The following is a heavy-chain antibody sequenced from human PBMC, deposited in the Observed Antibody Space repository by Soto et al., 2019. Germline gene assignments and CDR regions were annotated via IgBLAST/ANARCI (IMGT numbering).Heavy chain of an antibody. V-gene: IGHV4-4*02. CDR2: IYHRGST. CDR3: AKDGRNGYNLFY. J-gene: IGHJ4*02. CDR1: GDSISSGGW. D-gene: IGHD5-12*01. Sequence: QVQLQESGPGVVKPSGTLSLTCAVSGDSISSGGWWSWVRQPPGKGLEWIGEIYHRGSTNYNPSLKSRVTILVDMSKNHFSLNLNSVNVADTAIYYCAKDGRNGYNLFYWGQGTRVTVSS.